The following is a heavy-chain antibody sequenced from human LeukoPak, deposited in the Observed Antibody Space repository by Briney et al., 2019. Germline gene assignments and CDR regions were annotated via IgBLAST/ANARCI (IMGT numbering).Heavy chain of an antibody. CDR1: GYTLTELS. CDR3: ARGHYIPNYYYYGMDV. CDR2: FDPEDGET. Sequence: ASVKVSCKVSGYTLTELSMHWVRQAPGKGLEWMGGFDPEDGETIYAQKFQGRVTMTEDTSTDTAYMELSSLRSEDTAVYYCARGHYIPNYYYYGMDVWGQGPTVTVSS. J-gene: IGHJ6*02. D-gene: IGHD2-21*01. V-gene: IGHV1-24*01.